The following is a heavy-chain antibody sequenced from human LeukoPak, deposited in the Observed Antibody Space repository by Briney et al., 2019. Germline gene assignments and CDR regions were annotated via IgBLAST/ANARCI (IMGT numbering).Heavy chain of an antibody. V-gene: IGHV4-38-2*02. CDR1: NYSISNSLY. D-gene: IGHD4-17*01. J-gene: IGHJ6*03. Sequence: SETLSLTCSGSNYSISNSLYWGWLRQPPGKGLEWIGSIYRSGSTFYNPSLKSRVTISLDTSKNQFSLKLSSVTAADTAVYFWGRGTYGYYRAVGGKGTTVTVSS. CDR3: GRGTYGYYRAV. CDR2: IYRSGST.